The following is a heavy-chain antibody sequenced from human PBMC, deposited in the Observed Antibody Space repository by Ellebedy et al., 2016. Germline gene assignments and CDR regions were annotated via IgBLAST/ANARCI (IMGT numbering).Heavy chain of an antibody. CDR2: TSHDGTKK. CDR1: GFTFRSYA. J-gene: IGHJ6*02. Sequence: GESLKISCAASGFTFRSYAMHWVRQAPGKGLEWLAVTSHDGTKKEFGDSVRGRSTISRDNFKNTLYLQMNNLRGEDTATYYCAKGFYDNYNYGMDVWGRGTTVTVSS. V-gene: IGHV3-30*18. CDR3: AKGFYDNYNYGMDV. D-gene: IGHD3-22*01.